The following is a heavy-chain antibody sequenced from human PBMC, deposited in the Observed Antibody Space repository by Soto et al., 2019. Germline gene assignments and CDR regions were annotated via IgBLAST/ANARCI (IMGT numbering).Heavy chain of an antibody. J-gene: IGHJ4*02. CDR2: INHSGST. CDR1: GGSFSGYY. V-gene: IGHV4-34*01. CDR3: ARQDSLITIFGVVIDIFDC. Sequence: SETLSLTCAVYGGSFSGYYWSWIRQPPGKGLEWIGEINHSGSTYYNPSLKSRVTISVDTSKNQFSLKLSSVTAADTAVYYCARQDSLITIFGVVIDIFDCWGQGTLVTVYS. D-gene: IGHD3-3*01.